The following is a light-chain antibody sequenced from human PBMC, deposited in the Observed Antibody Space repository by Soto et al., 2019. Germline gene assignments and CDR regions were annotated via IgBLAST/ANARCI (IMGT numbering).Light chain of an antibody. Sequence: QSALTQPASVSGSPGQSITISCAGTSSDVGGYKYVSWYQQHPGKAPKLMIYEVSNRPSGVSNRFSGSKSGSTASLTISGLQAEDEADYYCSSYTSSSTLVVFGGGTKLTVL. J-gene: IGLJ2*01. CDR1: SSDVGGYKY. CDR2: EVS. CDR3: SSYTSSSTLVV. V-gene: IGLV2-14*01.